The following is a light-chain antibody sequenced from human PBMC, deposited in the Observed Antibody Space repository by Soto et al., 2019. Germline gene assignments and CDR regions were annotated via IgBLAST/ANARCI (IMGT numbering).Light chain of an antibody. V-gene: IGKV1-33*01. J-gene: IGKJ5*01. CDR1: QNINNY. Sequence: DIQMTQSPSSLSASVGDRVTITCQASQNINNYLNWYQQKPGRAPKLLIYDASNFEAGVPSRFRGSGSGTDFTFTIIRLQPEDIATYYCQQYENLPTFGQGTRLEIK. CDR2: DAS. CDR3: QQYENLPT.